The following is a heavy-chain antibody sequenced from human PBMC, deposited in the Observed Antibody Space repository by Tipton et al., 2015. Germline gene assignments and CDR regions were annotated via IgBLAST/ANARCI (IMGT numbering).Heavy chain of an antibody. CDR2: ISFSDTT. V-gene: IGHV4-61*01. Sequence: TLSLTCTVSGGSVSSGSYYWSWIRQPPGKGLEWIGYISFSDTTHYNPSLKSRITISLNTSKNQFSLKLSPVTAADTAVYYCARDLEHGMDVWGQGTTVTVSS. CDR1: GGSVSSGSYY. CDR3: ARDLEHGMDV. D-gene: IGHD5-24*01. J-gene: IGHJ6*02.